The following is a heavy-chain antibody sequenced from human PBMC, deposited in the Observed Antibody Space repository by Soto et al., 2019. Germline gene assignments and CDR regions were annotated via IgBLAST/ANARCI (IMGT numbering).Heavy chain of an antibody. V-gene: IGHV1-69*01. Sequence: QVQLVQSGAEVKKPGSSVKVSCKASGGTFSSYAISWLRQAPGQGLEWMGGIIPISDTTNYAQKFQGRVTITADDSTSTAYTELSSLRSEDTAVYYCARSQGSSTSLEIYYYYYYGMDVWCQGTTVTVSS. CDR1: GGTFSSYA. D-gene: IGHD2-2*01. J-gene: IGHJ6*02. CDR2: IIPISDTT. CDR3: ARSQGSSTSLEIYYYYYYGMDV.